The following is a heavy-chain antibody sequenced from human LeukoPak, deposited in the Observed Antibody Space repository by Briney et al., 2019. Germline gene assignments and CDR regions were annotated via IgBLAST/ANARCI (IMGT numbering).Heavy chain of an antibody. D-gene: IGHD5/OR15-5a*01. CDR3: AKSSNYYYNYGMDV. CDR1: GFTLSSYA. Sequence: GGSLGLSCTASGFTLSSYAMSWVRQAPGEGLEWVSTISGSADNTNYAEAVKGRFTISRDNSKNTMYLQMNSLRAEDTALYYCAKSSNYYYNYGMDVWGQGTTVTVSS. V-gene: IGHV3-23*01. CDR2: ISGSADNT. J-gene: IGHJ6*02.